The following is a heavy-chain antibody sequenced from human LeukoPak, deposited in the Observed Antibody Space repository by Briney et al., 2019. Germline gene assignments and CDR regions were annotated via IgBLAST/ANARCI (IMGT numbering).Heavy chain of an antibody. CDR1: GFTVSSNY. J-gene: IGHJ5*02. V-gene: IGHV3-7*01. CDR2: IKQDGSEK. D-gene: IGHD3-9*01. CDR3: ARGYYDILTGYYP. Sequence: GGSLRLSCAASGFTVSSNYMSWVRQAPGKGLEWVANIKQDGSEKYYVDSVKGRFTISRDNAKNSLYLQMNSLRAEDTAVYYCARGYYDILTGYYPWGQGTLVTASS.